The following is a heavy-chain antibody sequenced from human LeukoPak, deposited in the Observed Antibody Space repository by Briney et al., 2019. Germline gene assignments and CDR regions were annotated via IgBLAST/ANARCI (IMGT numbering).Heavy chain of an antibody. CDR3: ASGYSSSWYRRNWFGP. CDR2: INHSGST. Sequence: PSETLSLTCAVYGGSFNGYYWSWIRQPPGKGLEWSGEINHSGSTNYNPSLKSRVTISVDTSKTQFSLTLSSVTAADTAVYYCASGYSSSWYRRNWFGPWGQGTLVTVSS. J-gene: IGHJ5*02. V-gene: IGHV4-34*01. D-gene: IGHD6-13*01. CDR1: GGSFNGYY.